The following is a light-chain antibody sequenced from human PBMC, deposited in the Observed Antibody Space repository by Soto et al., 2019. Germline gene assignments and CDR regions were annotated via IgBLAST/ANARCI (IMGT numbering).Light chain of an antibody. CDR1: ESVSNN. J-gene: IGKJ1*01. V-gene: IGKV3-15*01. CDR2: GAS. CDR3: QQYHNWPPWT. Sequence: EIVMTQSPGTLSLSPGESATLSCRASESVSNNLAWYQQKPGQAPRLLIYGASTRATGIPARFSGSGSEAQFTLTISSLQSEDFAVYYCQQYHNWPPWTFGQGTKVDIK.